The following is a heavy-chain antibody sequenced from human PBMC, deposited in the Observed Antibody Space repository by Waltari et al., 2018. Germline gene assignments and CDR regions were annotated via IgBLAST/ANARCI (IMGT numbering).Heavy chain of an antibody. V-gene: IGHV4-34*01. CDR1: GGSFSGYY. CDR2: INHSGST. D-gene: IGHD6-6*01. J-gene: IGHJ5*02. CDR3: ARGRIAARRRCWFDP. Sequence: QVQLQQWGAGLLKPSETLSLTCAVYGGSFSGYYWSWIRQPPGKELEWIGEINHSGSTNYNPSLKSRVTISVDTSKNQFSLKLSSVTAADTAVYYCARGRIAARRRCWFDPWGQGTLVTVSS.